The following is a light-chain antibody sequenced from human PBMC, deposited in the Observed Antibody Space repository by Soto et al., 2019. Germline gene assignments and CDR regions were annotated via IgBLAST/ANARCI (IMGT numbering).Light chain of an antibody. V-gene: IGKV1-39*01. CDR3: QHSYGTPRT. Sequence: DIQMTQSPSSLSASVGDRVTITCRASQSISTYLNWYQHKPGKAPKVLIYAVSSLQSGVPSRFSGSGSGTDFTLTITSLQPEDSATYYCQHSYGTPRTFGKATKVDIK. J-gene: IGKJ1*01. CDR2: AVS. CDR1: QSISTY.